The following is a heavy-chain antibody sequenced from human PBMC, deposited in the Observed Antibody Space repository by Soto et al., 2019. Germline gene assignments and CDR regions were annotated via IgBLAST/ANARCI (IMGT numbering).Heavy chain of an antibody. CDR3: ARGWNDFPH. CDR1: GGTFSSYA. V-gene: IGHV1-69*01. J-gene: IGHJ1*01. D-gene: IGHD1-1*01. CDR2: IIPVFGTA. Sequence: SVKVSWKASGGTFSSYAISWVRQAPGQGLECMGGIIPVFGTANYAQKFQGRVTINADESTSTVYMELSSLRSEDTTVYYCARGWNDFPHWGQGTLVTVSS.